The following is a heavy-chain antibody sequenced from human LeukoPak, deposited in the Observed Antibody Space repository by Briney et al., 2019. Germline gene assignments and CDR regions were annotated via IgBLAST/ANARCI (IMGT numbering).Heavy chain of an antibody. CDR3: AREGDS. Sequence: AASVKVSCKASGYSFTSYDINWVRQAAGQGLEWMGWVNPDTGNTAYARKFQGRVTITRNTSINTVYMELSSLRSEDTAMYYCAREGDSWGQGTLVTVSS. V-gene: IGHV1-8*03. CDR1: GYSFTSYD. CDR2: VNPDTGNT. J-gene: IGHJ4*02.